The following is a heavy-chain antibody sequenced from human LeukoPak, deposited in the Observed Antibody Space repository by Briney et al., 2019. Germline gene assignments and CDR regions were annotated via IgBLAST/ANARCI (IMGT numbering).Heavy chain of an antibody. D-gene: IGHD3-10*01. J-gene: IGHJ3*02. CDR3: AKSNGYGLVDI. CDR1: GYSITSGFY. Sequence: SETLSLTCTVSGYSITSGFYWGWIRQPPGKGLEWIGSIYHSGRTYYNPSLKSRVTISVDTSKNQFSLKLNSVTAADTAVYYCAKSNGYGLVDIWGQGTMVTVSS. V-gene: IGHV4-38-2*02. CDR2: IYHSGRT.